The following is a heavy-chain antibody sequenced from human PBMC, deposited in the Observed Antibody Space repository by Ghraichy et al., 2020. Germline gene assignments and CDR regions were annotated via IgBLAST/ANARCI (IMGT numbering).Heavy chain of an antibody. J-gene: IGHJ2*01. CDR1: GFTFDDYA. V-gene: IGHV3-9*01. CDR2: ISWNSGSI. D-gene: IGHD4-17*01. Sequence: LSLTCAASGFTFDDYAMHWVRQAPGKGLEWVSGISWNSGSIGYADSVKGRFTISRDNAKNSLYLQMNSLRAEDTALYYCAKDLYGDYVFYWYFDLWGRGTLVTVSS. CDR3: AKDLYGDYVFYWYFDL.